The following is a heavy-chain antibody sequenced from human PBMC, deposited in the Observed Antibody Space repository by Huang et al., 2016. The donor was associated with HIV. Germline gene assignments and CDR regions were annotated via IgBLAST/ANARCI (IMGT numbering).Heavy chain of an antibody. CDR3: ARMFKYDSGGYWGNDAFDI. CDR1: GGSFSGHY. J-gene: IGHJ3*02. D-gene: IGHD3-22*01. CDR2: SSERGST. Sequence: QVQLQQWGAELLKPSETLSLTCAVSGGSFSGHYGTWIRQPPGRGLEWMGESSERGSTTYKPALKGRVTISGDTSQSQFSLKLNSVTAADTAIYYCARMFKYDSGGYWGNDAFDIWGQGTMVTVSS. V-gene: IGHV4-34*02.